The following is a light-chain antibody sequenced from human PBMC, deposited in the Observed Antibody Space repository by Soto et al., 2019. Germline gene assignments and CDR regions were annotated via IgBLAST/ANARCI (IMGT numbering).Light chain of an antibody. CDR1: QTICNY. V-gene: IGKV1-5*03. CDR2: KAS. J-gene: IGKJ1*01. Sequence: DIQMTQAPSSLPASVGDRFTITCRASQTICNYLNWYQHRPGMAPKLLIYKASTLQSGVPSRFSGTGYGTEFTLTISRLQPDDSATYYCQQYDVLSTFGQGTKVAIK. CDR3: QQYDVLST.